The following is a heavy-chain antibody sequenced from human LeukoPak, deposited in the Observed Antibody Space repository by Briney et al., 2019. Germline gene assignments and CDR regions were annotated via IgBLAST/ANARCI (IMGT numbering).Heavy chain of an antibody. CDR1: GFTVSSNY. D-gene: IGHD2-2*01. CDR3: AKSFRSTSLDY. V-gene: IGHV3-23*01. CDR2: ISGSGDST. J-gene: IGHJ4*02. Sequence: GRSLRLSCAASGFTVSSNYMSWVRQAPGKGLEWVSAISGSGDSTYYADSVKGRFTISRDNSRNTLYLQMNSLRAGDTAVYYCAKSFRSTSLDYWGQGTLVTVSS.